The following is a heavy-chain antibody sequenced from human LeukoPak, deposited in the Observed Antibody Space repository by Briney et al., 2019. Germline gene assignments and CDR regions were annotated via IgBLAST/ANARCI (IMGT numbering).Heavy chain of an antibody. Sequence: PGGSLRLSCAASGFTVSSNYMTWVRQAPGKGLEWVSVTYSGGRTYYADSVKGRFTISRDNAKNSLYLQMNSLRAEDTAVYYCARGWETGYQLLPPYYYYYYMDVWGKGTTVTVSS. D-gene: IGHD2-2*01. V-gene: IGHV3-53*01. CDR3: ARGWETGYQLLPPYYYYYYMDV. CDR2: TYSGGRT. CDR1: GFTVSSNY. J-gene: IGHJ6*03.